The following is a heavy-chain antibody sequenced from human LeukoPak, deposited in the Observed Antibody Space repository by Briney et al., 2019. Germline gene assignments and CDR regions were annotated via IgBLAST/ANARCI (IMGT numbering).Heavy chain of an antibody. CDR3: ARTIRRVDSVYWFDP. D-gene: IGHD5-18*01. J-gene: IGHJ5*02. V-gene: IGHV4-59*01. CDR1: AGSISLFY. Sequence: PSETLSLTCTVSAGSISLFYWSWIRQPPGKGLEWLGYVYYSGSTSYNPSLKSRVTISVDTSKNQICLKLSSVSAADTAVYYCARTIRRVDSVYWFDPWGQGTLVTVSS. CDR2: VYYSGST.